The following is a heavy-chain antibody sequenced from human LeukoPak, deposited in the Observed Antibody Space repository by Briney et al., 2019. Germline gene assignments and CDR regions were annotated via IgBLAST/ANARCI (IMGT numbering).Heavy chain of an antibody. CDR1: GFTVSSNY. V-gene: IGHV3-21*01. CDR3: ARDHVNTAIRSYYGMDI. J-gene: IGHJ6*02. D-gene: IGHD5-18*01. CDR2: ISSSSSYI. Sequence: PAGSLRLSWAVSGFTVSSNYMSWVRQAPGKGLEWVSSISSSSSYIYYADSVKGRFTISRDNAKKSLYRQMNSLRAEDTAVYYCARDHVNTAIRSYYGMDIWGQGTTVTVSS.